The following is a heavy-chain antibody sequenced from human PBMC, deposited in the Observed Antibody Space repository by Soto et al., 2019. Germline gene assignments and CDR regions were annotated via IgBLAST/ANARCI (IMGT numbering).Heavy chain of an antibody. V-gene: IGHV4-39*01. Sequence: ASETLSLTCSVSGGSISSSGCYWGWIRQPPGKGLEWIGSIYYSGSTYFNPSLQSRVTISVDTSKNQFSLKLSSATAADTAVYYCARLSAVAVTGYHYYGMDVWGQGTTVTVSS. D-gene: IGHD6-19*01. CDR3: ARLSAVAVTGYHYYGMDV. J-gene: IGHJ6*02. CDR2: IYYSGST. CDR1: GGSISSSGCY.